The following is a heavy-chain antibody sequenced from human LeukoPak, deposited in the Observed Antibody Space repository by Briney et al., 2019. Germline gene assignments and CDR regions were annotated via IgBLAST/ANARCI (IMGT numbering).Heavy chain of an antibody. J-gene: IGHJ4*02. V-gene: IGHV3-48*02. CDR3: ARDQHYDSSGYYSTAY. D-gene: IGHD3-22*01. Sequence: PGGSLRLSCAASGFTFSSYSMNWVRQAPGKGLEGVSYISSSSSTIYYADSVKGRFTISRDNAKNSLYLQMNSLRDEDTAVYYCARDQHYDSSGYYSTAYWGQGTLVTVSS. CDR2: ISSSSSTI. CDR1: GFTFSSYS.